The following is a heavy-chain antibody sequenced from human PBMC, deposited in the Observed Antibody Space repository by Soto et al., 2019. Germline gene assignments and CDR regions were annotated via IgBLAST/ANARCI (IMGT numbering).Heavy chain of an antibody. J-gene: IGHJ6*02. V-gene: IGHV3-23*01. CDR1: GFTFSTYA. CDR3: AKERYCSSASCHLPDYGMDV. D-gene: IGHD2-2*01. Sequence: GGSLRLSCAASGFTFSTYAMSWVRQAPGKGLEWVSVISASSSSTHYADSVKGRFTISRDNSKNTLYLQMNSLRAEDTAVYYCAKERYCSSASCHLPDYGMDVWGQGTTVTVSS. CDR2: ISASSSST.